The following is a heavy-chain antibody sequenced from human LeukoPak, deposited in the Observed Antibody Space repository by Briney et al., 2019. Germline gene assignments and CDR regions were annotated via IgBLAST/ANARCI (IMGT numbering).Heavy chain of an antibody. J-gene: IGHJ4*02. CDR1: GYTFTSYG. CDR2: ISAYNGNT. V-gene: IGHV1-18*01. Sequence: ASVKVSCKASGYTFTSYGISWVRQAPGQGLEWMGWISAYNGNTNYAQKLQGRVTMTTDTSTSTAYMELRSLRSDDTAVYYCAIGLITMVRGYFDYWGQGTLVTVSS. D-gene: IGHD3-10*01. CDR3: AIGLITMVRGYFDY.